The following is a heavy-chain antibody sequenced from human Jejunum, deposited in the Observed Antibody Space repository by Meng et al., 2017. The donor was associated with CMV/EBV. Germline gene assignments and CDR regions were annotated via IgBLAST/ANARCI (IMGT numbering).Heavy chain of an antibody. J-gene: IGHJ4*02. V-gene: IGHV3-74*01. Sequence: ASAFSLSIFFLYWVRQPPGKGVVWVSRINSDGTITYYADSVKGRFTISRDNAQNTPYLQMNSLRAEDTATYYCARGGYDFWTDYLHYWGQGTLVTVSS. CDR2: INSDGTIT. CDR3: ARGGYDFWTDYLHY. CDR1: AFSLSIFF. D-gene: IGHD3-3*01.